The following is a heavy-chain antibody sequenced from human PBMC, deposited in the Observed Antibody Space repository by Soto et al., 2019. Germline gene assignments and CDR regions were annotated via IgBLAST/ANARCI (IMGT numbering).Heavy chain of an antibody. D-gene: IGHD6-13*01. Sequence: SETLSLTCTVSGYSISSGYYWGWIRQPPGKGLEWIGSIYHSGSTYYNPSLKSRVTISVDTSKNQFSLKLSSVTAADTAVYYCARDRGDSSSWPFDYWGQGTLVTVSS. CDR3: ARDRGDSSSWPFDY. V-gene: IGHV4-38-2*02. J-gene: IGHJ4*02. CDR2: IYHSGST. CDR1: GYSISSGYY.